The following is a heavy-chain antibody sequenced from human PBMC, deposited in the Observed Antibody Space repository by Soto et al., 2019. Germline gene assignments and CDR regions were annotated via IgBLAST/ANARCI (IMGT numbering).Heavy chain of an antibody. J-gene: IGHJ3*02. Sequence: GGSLRLSCAASGFTFSRYWMNWVRQAPGKGLEWVANIKQDGTEKNYVDSVKGRFTISRDNARNSLYLQMDSLRAEDTAVYFCARGDINMITGMDSFDIWGQGTTVTVSS. CDR1: GFTFSRYW. CDR2: IKQDGTEK. V-gene: IGHV3-7*01. D-gene: IGHD3-16*01. CDR3: ARGDINMITGMDSFDI.